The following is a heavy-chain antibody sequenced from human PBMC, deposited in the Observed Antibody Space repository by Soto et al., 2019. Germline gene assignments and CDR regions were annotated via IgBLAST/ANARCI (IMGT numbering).Heavy chain of an antibody. J-gene: IGHJ3*02. CDR2: IGTAGDT. D-gene: IGHD7-27*01. CDR3: ARDLTGHDAFDI. CDR1: GFTFSSYD. V-gene: IGHV3-13*01. Sequence: GGSLRLSCAASGFTFSSYDMHWVRQATGKGLEWVSAIGTAGDTYYPGSVKGRFTISRENAKNSLYLQMNSLRAGDTAVYYCARDLTGHDAFDIWGQVTMVTVSS.